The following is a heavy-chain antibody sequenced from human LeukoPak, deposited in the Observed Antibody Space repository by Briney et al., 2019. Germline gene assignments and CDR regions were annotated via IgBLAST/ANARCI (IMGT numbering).Heavy chain of an antibody. CDR2: IIPIFGTA. CDR1: GGTFSSYA. Sequence: ASVKVSCKASGGTFSSYAISWVRQAPGQGLEWMGGIIPIFGTANYAQKFQGRVTITADESASTAYMELSSLRSEDTAVYYCARGGPRERSGGGDGIWGQGTMVTVSS. D-gene: IGHD2-21*02. V-gene: IGHV1-69*13. J-gene: IGHJ3*02. CDR3: ARGGPRERSGGGDGI.